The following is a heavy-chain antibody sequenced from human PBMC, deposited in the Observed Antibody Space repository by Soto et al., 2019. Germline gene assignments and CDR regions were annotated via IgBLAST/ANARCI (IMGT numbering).Heavy chain of an antibody. Sequence: EVQLLESGGGLVQRGGSLRLSCAASGFPFSSYVMSWVRQAPGTGLEWVSGISGGGSNTFYADSVKGRFTISRDKSKNTLLLQMSSLGAEDTAVYYCAKDSNKYSTSLRGRYFDYWGQGIGVTVSS. V-gene: IGHV3-23*01. CDR2: ISGGGSNT. CDR1: GFPFSSYV. D-gene: IGHD4-4*01. J-gene: IGHJ4*02. CDR3: AKDSNKYSTSLRGRYFDY.